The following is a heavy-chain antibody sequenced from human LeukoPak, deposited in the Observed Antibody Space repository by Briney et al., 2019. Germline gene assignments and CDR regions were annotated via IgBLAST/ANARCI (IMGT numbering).Heavy chain of an antibody. CDR1: GFTFSSYW. V-gene: IGHV3-7*01. D-gene: IGHD6-6*01. J-gene: IGHJ4*02. Sequence: PGGSLRLSCAASGFTFSSYWMSWVRQAPGKGLEWVANIKQDGSEKYYVDSVKGRFTISRDNAKDSLFLQMNSLRAEDTAVYYCARDRGFEYSDTGSFDYWAREPWSPSPQ. CDR2: IKQDGSEK. CDR3: ARDRGFEYSDTGSFDY.